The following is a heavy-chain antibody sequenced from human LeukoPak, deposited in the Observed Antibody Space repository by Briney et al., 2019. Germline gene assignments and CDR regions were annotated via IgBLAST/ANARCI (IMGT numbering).Heavy chain of an antibody. Sequence: ASVKVSCKASGYTFTSYYMHWVRQAPGQGLEWMGIINPSGGSTSYAQKFQGRVTMTKDTSTSTVYMELSSLRSEDTAVYYCASCIAVAGMVPDYWGQGTPVTVSS. CDR2: INPSGGST. CDR3: ASCIAVAGMVPDY. J-gene: IGHJ4*02. D-gene: IGHD6-19*01. CDR1: GYTFTSYY. V-gene: IGHV1-46*01.